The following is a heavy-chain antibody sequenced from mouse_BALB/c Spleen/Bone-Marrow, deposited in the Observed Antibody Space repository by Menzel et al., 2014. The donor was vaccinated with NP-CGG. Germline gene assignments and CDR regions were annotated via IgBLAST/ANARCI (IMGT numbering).Heavy chain of an antibody. D-gene: IGHD2-2*01. V-gene: IGHV2-3*01. CDR1: GFSLTTYG. CDR2: IWGDGST. Sequence: XKDSGPGLVAPSQSLSITCTVSGFSLTTYGVNWVRQPPGKGLEWLGVIWGDGSTNYHSALISRLSISKDNSKSQVFLKLNSLQTDDSATYYCAKKSYGYNMDYWGQGTSVTVSS. J-gene: IGHJ4*01. CDR3: AKKSYGYNMDY.